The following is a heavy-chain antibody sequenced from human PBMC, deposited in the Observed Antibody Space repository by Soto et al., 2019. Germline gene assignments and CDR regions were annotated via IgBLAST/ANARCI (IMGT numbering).Heavy chain of an antibody. J-gene: IGHJ4*02. CDR2: ISYSGST. Sequence: QVQLQESGPGLVKPSQTLSLTCPVSGASISSRGFYWTWIRQLPEKGLEWIGYISYSGSTNYSPSLKSRLNISIDTSDNHFSLKLTSVTAADTAVYYCARQSTVTGNYYFDSWGQGTLVTVAT. CDR1: GASISSRGFY. D-gene: IGHD4-17*01. CDR3: ARQSTVTGNYYFDS. V-gene: IGHV4-31*03.